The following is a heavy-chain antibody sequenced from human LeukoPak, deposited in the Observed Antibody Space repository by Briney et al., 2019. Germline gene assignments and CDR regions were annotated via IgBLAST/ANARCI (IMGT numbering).Heavy chain of an antibody. J-gene: IGHJ4*02. CDR1: GEPLGTFY. V-gene: IGHV4-4*07. CDR2: IHTNGYT. D-gene: IGHD2-15*01. CDR3: ARAHSGLYLDS. Sequence: SETLSLTCTVSGEPLGTFYWSWIQQPAGQGLEYIGRIHTNGYTNYKPSLNSRVTMSVDSSKNQFSLTLRSVTATDTAIYYCARAHSGLYLDSWGQGTLVTVSS.